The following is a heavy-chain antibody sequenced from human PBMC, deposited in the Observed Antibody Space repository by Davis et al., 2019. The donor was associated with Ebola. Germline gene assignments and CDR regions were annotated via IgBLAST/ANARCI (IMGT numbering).Heavy chain of an antibody. D-gene: IGHD3-10*01. J-gene: IGHJ5*02. CDR2: ISAYNGNT. V-gene: IGHV1-18*01. Sequence: AASVKVSCKASGYTFRSYGISWVRHAPGQGLEWMGWISAYNGNTNYAQNLQGRVTMTTDTSTSTAYMEVRSLRYDDTAVYYCARAVTMVLPSGWFDPWGQGTLVTVSS. CDR1: GYTFRSYG. CDR3: ARAVTMVLPSGWFDP.